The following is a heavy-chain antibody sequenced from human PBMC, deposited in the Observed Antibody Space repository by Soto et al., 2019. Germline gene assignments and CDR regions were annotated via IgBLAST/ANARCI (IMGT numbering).Heavy chain of an antibody. CDR3: AKVAWGYCSSTSCYQFDY. CDR2: ISGSGGST. Sequence: GGSLRLSCAASGFTFSSYAMSWVRQAPGKGLEWVSAISGSGGSTYYADSVKGRFTISRDNSKNTRYLQMNSLRAEDTAVYYCAKVAWGYCSSTSCYQFDYWGQGTLVTVSS. J-gene: IGHJ4*02. CDR1: GFTFSSYA. V-gene: IGHV3-23*01. D-gene: IGHD2-2*01.